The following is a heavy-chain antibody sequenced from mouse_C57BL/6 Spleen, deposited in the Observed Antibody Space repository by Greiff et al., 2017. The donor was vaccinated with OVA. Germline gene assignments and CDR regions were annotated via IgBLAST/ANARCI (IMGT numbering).Heavy chain of an antibody. CDR3: ARPYYGPYAMDY. Sequence: EVQRVESGPELVKPGASVKISCKASGYSFTGYYMNWVKQSPEKSLEWIGEINPSTGGTTYNQKFKAKATLTVDKSSSTAYMQLKSLTSEDSAVYYCARPYYGPYAMDYWGQGTSVTVSS. J-gene: IGHJ4*01. CDR1: GYSFTGYY. V-gene: IGHV1-42*01. D-gene: IGHD1-1*01. CDR2: INPSTGGT.